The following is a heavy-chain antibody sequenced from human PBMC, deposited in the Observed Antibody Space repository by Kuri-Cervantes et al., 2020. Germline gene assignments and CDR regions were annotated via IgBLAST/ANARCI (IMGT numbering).Heavy chain of an antibody. V-gene: IGHV3-66*01. J-gene: IGHJ4*02. CDR3: ASEGGGVDY. CDR1: GFTFSSYG. CDR2: IYSGGST. Sequence: GGSLRLSCAASGFTFSSYGMHWVRQAPGKGLEWVSVIYSGGSTYYADSVKGRFTISRDNSKNTLYLQMNSLRAEDTAVYYCASEGGGVDYWGQGTLVTVSS. D-gene: IGHD2-21*01.